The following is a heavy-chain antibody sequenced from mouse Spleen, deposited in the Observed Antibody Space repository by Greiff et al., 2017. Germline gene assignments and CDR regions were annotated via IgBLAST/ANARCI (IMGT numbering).Heavy chain of an antibody. CDR2: ISSGSSTI. V-gene: IGHV5-17*02. CDR1: GFTFSSFG. CDR3: ARPTTVVARYAMDY. J-gene: IGHJ4*01. D-gene: IGHD1-1*01. Sequence: EVQGVESGGGLVPPGGSRKLSCAASGFTFSSFGMHWVRQAPEKGLEWVAYISSGSSTIYYADPVKGRFTISRDYTKNNLFLQMTRLRSEDTAMYYCARPTTVVARYAMDYWGQGTSGTVSS.